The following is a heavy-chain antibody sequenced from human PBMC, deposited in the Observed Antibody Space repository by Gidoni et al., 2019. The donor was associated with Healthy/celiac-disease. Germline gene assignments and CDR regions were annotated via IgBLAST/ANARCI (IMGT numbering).Heavy chain of an antibody. D-gene: IGHD2-2*02. CDR2: ISGSGGST. J-gene: IGHJ6*02. Sequence: VSAISGSGGSTYYADSVKGRFTISRDNSKHTLYLQMNSLRAEDTAVYYCAKDLGCSSTSCYSGGYYYYGMDVWGQGTTVTVSS. CDR3: AKDLGCSSTSCYSGGYYYYGMDV. V-gene: IGHV3-23*01.